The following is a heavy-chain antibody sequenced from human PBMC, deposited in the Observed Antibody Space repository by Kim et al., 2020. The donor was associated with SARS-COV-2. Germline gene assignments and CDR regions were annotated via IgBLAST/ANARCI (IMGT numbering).Heavy chain of an antibody. J-gene: IGHJ2*01. V-gene: IGHV3-23*01. Sequence: GGSLRLSCGASRFTFSSSAMTWVRQAPGKGLEWVSTIFGSGHGTYYADSVKGRFVVSRDNSKNTLYLQMNNLRADDTAIYYCAKNVHITSVTFLWYFDLWGRGTSVTVSS. CDR3: AKNVHITSVTFLWYFDL. CDR2: IFGSGHGT. CDR1: RFTFSSSA. D-gene: IGHD2-2*01.